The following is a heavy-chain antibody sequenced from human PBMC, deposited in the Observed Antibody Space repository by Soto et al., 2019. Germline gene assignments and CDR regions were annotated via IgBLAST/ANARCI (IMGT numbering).Heavy chain of an antibody. J-gene: IGHJ6*02. V-gene: IGHV5-51*01. CDR2: IFPGDAET. CDR3: ATPGGFGMDV. Sequence: PGESLKISCQGSGYNFATHWIGWVRHKAGKGLEGMGIIFPGDAETRYSPSFQGHITISADKSISTAYLRWSSLKASDTGMYYCATPGGFGMDVWGQGTTVTVSS. CDR1: GYNFATHW. D-gene: IGHD5-12*01.